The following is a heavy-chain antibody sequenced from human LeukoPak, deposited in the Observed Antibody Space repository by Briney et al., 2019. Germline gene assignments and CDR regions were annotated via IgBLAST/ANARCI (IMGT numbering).Heavy chain of an antibody. CDR1: GYTFTGYY. Sequence: ASVKVSCKASGYTFTGYYMHWVRQAPGQGLEWMGWINPNSGGTNYAQKFQGRVTMTRDTSISTAYMELSRLRSDDTAVYYCARDRGYSYGYFDYWGQGTLVTVSS. V-gene: IGHV1-2*02. J-gene: IGHJ4*02. CDR2: INPNSGGT. D-gene: IGHD5-18*01. CDR3: ARDRGYSYGYFDY.